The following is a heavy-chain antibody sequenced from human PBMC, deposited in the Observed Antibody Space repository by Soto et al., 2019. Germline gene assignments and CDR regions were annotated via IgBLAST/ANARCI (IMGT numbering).Heavy chain of an antibody. CDR1: GFTFSTFA. D-gene: IGHD3-3*02. J-gene: IGHJ3*01. Sequence: XLGLSFASSGFTFSTFAMNWARQPPGSGLEWVSSISGGTPDIYYADSVKGRFNVARDNAKNSLYLHLSSLPAADTAVYFCARDQLHFGSGGTKGAVNFWGRGRMVTVAS. CDR2: ISGGTPDI. CDR3: ARDQLHFGSGGTKGAVNF. V-gene: IGHV3-21*01.